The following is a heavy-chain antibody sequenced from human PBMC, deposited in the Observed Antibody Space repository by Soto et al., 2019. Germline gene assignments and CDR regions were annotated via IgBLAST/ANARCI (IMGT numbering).Heavy chain of an antibody. Sequence: GASVKVSCKASGGTFSSYAISWVRQAPGQGLEWMGGIIPIFGTANYAQKFQGRVTITADESTSTAYMELSSLRSEDTAVYYCAIGTTKRDGYNSKPLDYWGQGTLVTVSS. D-gene: IGHD1-1*01. CDR1: GGTFSSYA. J-gene: IGHJ4*02. V-gene: IGHV1-69*13. CDR3: AIGTTKRDGYNSKPLDY. CDR2: IIPIFGTA.